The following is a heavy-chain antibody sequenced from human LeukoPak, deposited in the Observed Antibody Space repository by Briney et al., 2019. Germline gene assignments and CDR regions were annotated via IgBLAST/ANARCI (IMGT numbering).Heavy chain of an antibody. D-gene: IGHD1-26*01. V-gene: IGHV4-34*01. J-gene: IGHJ4*02. CDR2: INHSGST. CDR1: GGSFSGYY. Sequence: SETLSLTCAVYGGSFSGYYWSWIRQPPGKGLEWIGEINHSGSTNYNPSLKSRVTISVDTSKNQFSLKLSSVTAADTAVYYCARGAATVIVGVRGFDYWGQGTLVTVSS. CDR3: ARGAATVIVGVRGFDY.